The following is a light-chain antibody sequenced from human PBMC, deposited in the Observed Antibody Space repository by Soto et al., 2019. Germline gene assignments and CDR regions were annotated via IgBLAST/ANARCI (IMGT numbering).Light chain of an antibody. CDR3: QQYNNWPPWT. CDR1: QSVSSN. V-gene: IGKV3-15*01. CDR2: GAS. J-gene: IGKJ1*01. Sequence: EIVMTQSPATLSVSPGERATLFCRASQSVSSNLAWFQQKPGQPPRLLIYGASARATGIPATFSGSGSGTEFTLTISSLQSEDFAVYYCQQYNNWPPWTFGQGTKVEIK.